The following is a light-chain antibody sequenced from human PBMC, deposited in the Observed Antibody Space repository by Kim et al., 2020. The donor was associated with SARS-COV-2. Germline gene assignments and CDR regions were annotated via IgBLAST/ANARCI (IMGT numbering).Light chain of an antibody. Sequence: EIVMTQSPATLSVSPGERATLSCRASQSVGSNLAWYQQKPGQAPRLLIYGASTRATGLPARFSGSGSGTEFALTISSLQSEDFAVYYCQQYNNWPPLYTFGQGTKLEI. CDR3: QQYNNWPPLYT. CDR1: QSVGSN. V-gene: IGKV3-15*01. CDR2: GAS. J-gene: IGKJ2*01.